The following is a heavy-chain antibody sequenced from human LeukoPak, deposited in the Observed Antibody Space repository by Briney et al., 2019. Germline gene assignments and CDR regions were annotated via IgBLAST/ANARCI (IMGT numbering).Heavy chain of an antibody. V-gene: IGHV1-8*01. J-gene: IGHJ4*02. CDR2: MNPNSLNT. CDR1: GYTFASYD. D-gene: IGHD5-24*01. CDR3: ARMGTADY. Sequence: ASVKVSCKASGYTFASYDINWLRQATGQGLEWMGWMNPNSLNTGYAQKFQGRATMTMNTSISTAYLELSSLKTEDTAVYYCARMGTADYWGQGTLVTVSS.